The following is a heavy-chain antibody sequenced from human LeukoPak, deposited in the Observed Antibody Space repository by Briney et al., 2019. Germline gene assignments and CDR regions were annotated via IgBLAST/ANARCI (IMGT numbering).Heavy chain of an antibody. CDR1: GVSISTYY. Sequence: PSETLSLTCTVSGVSISTYYWTWIRQPPGKGLEWIGNIDYSGNTKYNPSLKSRVTISVDTSKSHFSLKLSSLTAADTAVYYCARWYYDSSGYRYFDYWGRGTLVIVSS. CDR2: IDYSGNT. V-gene: IGHV4-59*12. J-gene: IGHJ4*02. CDR3: ARWYYDSSGYRYFDY. D-gene: IGHD3-22*01.